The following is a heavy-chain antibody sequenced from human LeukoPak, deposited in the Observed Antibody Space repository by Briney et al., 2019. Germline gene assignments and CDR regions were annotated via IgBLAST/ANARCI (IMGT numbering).Heavy chain of an antibody. CDR1: GYTFTSYA. CDR2: INAGNGNT. CDR3: ARMVSWAFGVVIDAFDI. J-gene: IGHJ3*02. Sequence: ASVKVSCKASGYTFTSYAMHWVRQAPGQRLEWMGWINAGNGNTKYSQKFQGRVTITRDTSAGTAYMELSSLRSEDTAVYYCARMVSWAFGVVIDAFDIWGQGTMVTVSS. V-gene: IGHV1-3*01. D-gene: IGHD3-3*01.